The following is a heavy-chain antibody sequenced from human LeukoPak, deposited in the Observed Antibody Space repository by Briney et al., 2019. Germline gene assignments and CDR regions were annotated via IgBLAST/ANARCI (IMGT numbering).Heavy chain of an antibody. Sequence: GGSLRLSCAASGFTFSSYAMSWVRQAPGKGLEWVSAISGSGGSTYYADSVKGRFTISRDNSKNTPYLQMNSLRAEDTAVYYCAKVSARYFDSPVDYWGQGTLVTVSS. D-gene: IGHD3-9*01. J-gene: IGHJ4*02. CDR3: AKVSARYFDSPVDY. V-gene: IGHV3-23*01. CDR2: ISGSGGST. CDR1: GFTFSSYA.